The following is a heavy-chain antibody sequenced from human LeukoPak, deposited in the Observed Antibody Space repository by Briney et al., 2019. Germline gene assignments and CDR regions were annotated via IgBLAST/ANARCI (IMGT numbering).Heavy chain of an antibody. D-gene: IGHD3-16*01. CDR2: IKQDGSNK. CDR1: GFAFSNYW. J-gene: IGHJ4*02. V-gene: IGHV3-7*01. CDR3: AKDGGHWGFDY. Sequence: GGSLRLSCAASGFAFSNYWMSWVRQAPGKGQEWVANIKQDGSNKYYADSVKGRFTISRDNSKNTLYLQMNSLTAEDTAVYYCAKDGGHWGFDYWGQGTLVTVSS.